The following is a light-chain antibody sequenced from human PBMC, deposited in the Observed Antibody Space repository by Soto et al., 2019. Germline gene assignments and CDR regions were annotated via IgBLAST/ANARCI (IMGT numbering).Light chain of an antibody. CDR1: QSVSSSY. J-gene: IGKJ3*01. V-gene: IGKV3-20*01. CDR2: DAS. CDR3: QQYGSSPLFT. Sequence: EIVLTQSPGTLSLSPGERDTLSCRASQSVSSSYLAWYQQKPGQAPRLLIYDASSRATGIPDRFSGSGSGTDFTLTISRLEPEDFAMYYCQQYGSSPLFTFGPGTKVDIK.